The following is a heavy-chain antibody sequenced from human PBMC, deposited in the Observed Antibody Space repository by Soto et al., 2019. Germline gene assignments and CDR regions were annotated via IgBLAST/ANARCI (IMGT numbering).Heavy chain of an antibody. CDR3: ARVGGYCSSTSCYGRRYYYYYGMDV. V-gene: IGHV4-34*01. J-gene: IGHJ6*02. Sequence: WETLSLTCAVYGGSFSGYYWSWIRQPPGRGLEWIGEINHSGSTNYNPSLKSRVTISVDTSKNQFSLKLSSVTAADTAVYYCARVGGYCSSTSCYGRRYYYYYGMDVWGQGTTVTVSS. CDR2: INHSGST. D-gene: IGHD2-2*01. CDR1: GGSFSGYY.